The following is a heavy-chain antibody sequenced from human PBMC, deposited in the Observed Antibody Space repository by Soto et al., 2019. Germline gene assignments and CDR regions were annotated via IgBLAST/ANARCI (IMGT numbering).Heavy chain of an antibody. CDR1: GFTFTSYA. Sequence: EVQLLESGGGLVQPGGSLRLSCVASGFTFTSYAMTWVRQLPGKGLEWVSSVTNTGGITHYANSVKGRFTISRDNSKNTVYLQMNSLGAEDTAIYYCAKIYRSCTYSNCYSRSPPDSWGQGTLVTVSA. V-gene: IGHV3-23*01. J-gene: IGHJ5*01. CDR2: VTNTGGIT. D-gene: IGHD2-15*01. CDR3: AKIYRSCTYSNCYSRSPPDS.